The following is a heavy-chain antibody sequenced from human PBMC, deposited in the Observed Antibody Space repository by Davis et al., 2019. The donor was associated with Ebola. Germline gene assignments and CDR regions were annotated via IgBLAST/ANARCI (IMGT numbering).Heavy chain of an antibody. V-gene: IGHV4-38-2*02. CDR2: IYHSGST. D-gene: IGHD4-17*01. Sequence: MPSETLSLTCTVSGYSISSGYYWGWIRQPPGKGLEWIGSIYHSGSTYYNPSLKSRVTISVDTSKNQFSLKLSSVTAADTAVYYCARGHGRSDYWGQGTLVTVSS. CDR3: ARGHGRSDY. CDR1: GYSISSGYY. J-gene: IGHJ4*02.